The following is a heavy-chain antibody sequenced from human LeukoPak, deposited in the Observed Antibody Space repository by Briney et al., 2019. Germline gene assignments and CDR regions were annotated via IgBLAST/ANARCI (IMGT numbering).Heavy chain of an antibody. CDR2: ITSGGST. J-gene: IGHJ4*02. Sequence: GGSLRLSCAASEFTVSSSYMSWVRQAPGKGLEWVSIITSGGSTYYADSVKGRFTIFRDNSKDKVFLQMDSLRGDDTAVYYCAGGRDGYNTHFDYWGQGTLVTVSS. D-gene: IGHD5-24*01. V-gene: IGHV3-53*01. CDR1: EFTVSSSY. CDR3: AGGRDGYNTHFDY.